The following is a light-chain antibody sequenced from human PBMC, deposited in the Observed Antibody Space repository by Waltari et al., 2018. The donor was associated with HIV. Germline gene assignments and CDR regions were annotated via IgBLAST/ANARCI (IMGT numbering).Light chain of an antibody. CDR2: AVS. CDR1: NSDVGNFKF. Sequence: QSALTPPASVSGSPGQSITVSCNGTNSDVGNFKFFSGYQLFPGMPPKLLIYAVSDRPSGISRRFSGSKSGNAASLTISGLQSEDECSYFCSSYSSTHVPVVFGGGTKVTVL. CDR3: SSYSSTHVPVV. J-gene: IGLJ2*01. V-gene: IGLV2-14*01.